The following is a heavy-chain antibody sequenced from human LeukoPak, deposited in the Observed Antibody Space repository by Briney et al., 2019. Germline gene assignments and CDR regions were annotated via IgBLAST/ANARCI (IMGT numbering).Heavy chain of an antibody. V-gene: IGHV3-30-3*02. Sequence: PGRSLRLSCAASGFTFSSYAMHWVRQAPGKGLEWVAVISYDGSNKYYADSVKGRFTISRDNSKNTLYLQMNSLRDEDMAVYYCAKPRSVVVTVTDAFDIWGQGTMVTVSS. J-gene: IGHJ3*02. CDR1: GFTFSSYA. CDR2: ISYDGSNK. D-gene: IGHD2-21*02. CDR3: AKPRSVVVTVTDAFDI.